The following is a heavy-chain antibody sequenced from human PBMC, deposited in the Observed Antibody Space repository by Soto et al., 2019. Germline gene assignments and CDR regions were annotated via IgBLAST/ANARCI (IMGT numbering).Heavy chain of an antibody. V-gene: IGHV4-39*01. D-gene: IGHD6-13*01. Sequence: QLQLQESGPGLVKPSETLSLTCTVSGGSISSSSFHWGWIRQPPGKGLEWIGSIYYSGSTYYSPSLKRRVTISVDTSKNKFSLKPSSVTAADTAVYYCARRERAAGTDWWFDPWGQGTLVTVSS. CDR2: IYYSGST. CDR1: GGSISSSSFH. J-gene: IGHJ5*02. CDR3: ARRERAAGTDWWFDP.